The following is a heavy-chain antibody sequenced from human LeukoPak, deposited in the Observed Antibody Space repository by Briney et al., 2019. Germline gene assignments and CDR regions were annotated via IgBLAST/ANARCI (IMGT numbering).Heavy chain of an antibody. V-gene: IGHV3-9*01. J-gene: IGHJ6*02. Sequence: GGSLRLSCAASGFTFDDYAMHWVRQAPGKGLEWVSGISWKSVTVGYADSVKGRFTISRDNAKSSLYLQMDSLRAEDTALYFCAKDMALRGRSYYYTMDVWGQGTTVTVSS. D-gene: IGHD3-16*01. CDR3: AKDMALRGRSYYYTMDV. CDR1: GFTFDDYA. CDR2: ISWKSVTV.